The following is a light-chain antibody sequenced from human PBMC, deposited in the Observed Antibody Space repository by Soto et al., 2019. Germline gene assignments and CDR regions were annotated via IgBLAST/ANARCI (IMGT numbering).Light chain of an antibody. J-gene: IGKJ1*01. CDR3: QQYHSYPAS. Sequence: DIQMTQSPSSLSASVGDRVTITCRASQGISSFLAWFQQKPGKAPKSLIYDESTLQSGVSSRFSGSGSDTHFTLTISSLQPEDFATYYCQQYHSYPASFGQGTKVEIK. CDR1: QGISSF. CDR2: DES. V-gene: IGKV1-16*01.